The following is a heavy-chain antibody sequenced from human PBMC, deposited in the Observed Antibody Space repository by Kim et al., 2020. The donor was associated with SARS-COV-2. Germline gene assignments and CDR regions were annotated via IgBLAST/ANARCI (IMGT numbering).Heavy chain of an antibody. D-gene: IGHD1-26*01. CDR2: IWYDGSNK. V-gene: IGHV3-33*01. CDR1: GFTFSSYG. CDR3: ARDRDSGSSAPRY. J-gene: IGHJ4*02. Sequence: GGSLRLSCAASGFTFSSYGMHWVRQAPGKGLEWVAVIWYDGSNKYYADSVKGRFTISRDNSKNTLYLQMNSLRAEDTAVYYCARDRDSGSSAPRYWGQGTLVTVSS.